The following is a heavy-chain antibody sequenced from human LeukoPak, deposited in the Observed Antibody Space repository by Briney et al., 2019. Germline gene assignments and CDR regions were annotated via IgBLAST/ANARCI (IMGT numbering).Heavy chain of an antibody. CDR3: ASSSSWGSYYYGMDV. V-gene: IGHV4-59*01. D-gene: IGHD6-13*01. CDR1: GGSISSYY. Sequence: SETLSLTCTVSGGSISSYYWSWIRQPPGKGLEWIGYIYYSGSTNYNPSLKSRVTISVDTSKNQFPLKLSSVTAADTAVYYCASSSSWGSYYYGMDVWGQGTTVTVSS. J-gene: IGHJ6*02. CDR2: IYYSGST.